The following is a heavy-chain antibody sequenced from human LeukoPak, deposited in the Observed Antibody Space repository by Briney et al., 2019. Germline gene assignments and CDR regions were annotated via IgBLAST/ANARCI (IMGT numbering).Heavy chain of an antibody. D-gene: IGHD7-27*01. Sequence: PSETLSLTCAVYGVSFSGYYWSWIRQPPGKGLEWIGEINHSGSTNYNPSLKSRVTISVDTSKNQFSLKLSSVTAADTAVYYCASTPILGRYYYYGMDVRGQGTTVTVSS. CDR3: ASTPILGRYYYYGMDV. J-gene: IGHJ6*02. CDR1: GVSFSGYY. V-gene: IGHV4-34*01. CDR2: INHSGST.